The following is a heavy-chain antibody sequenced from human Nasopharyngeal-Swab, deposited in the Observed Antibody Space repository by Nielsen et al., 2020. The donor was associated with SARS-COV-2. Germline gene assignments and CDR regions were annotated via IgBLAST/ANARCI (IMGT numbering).Heavy chain of an antibody. CDR1: GFTFSSYD. CDR3: ARARGINLGLGVVGDMDV. CDR2: IGTEGDT. J-gene: IGHJ6*03. V-gene: IGHV3-13*01. D-gene: IGHD3-3*01. Sequence: GESLKISCAASGFTFSSYDMHWVRQVTVKGLEWVSSIGTEGDTRYPDSVKGRFTISRENAKSSLYLQMNIVRAEDTGVYYCARARGINLGLGVVGDMDVWGKGTTVTVSS.